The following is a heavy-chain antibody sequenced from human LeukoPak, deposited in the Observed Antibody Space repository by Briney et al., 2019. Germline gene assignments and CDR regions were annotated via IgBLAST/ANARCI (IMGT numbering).Heavy chain of an antibody. CDR3: AKGLNGYGSGSYSHLDAFDI. Sequence: PGGSLRLSCAPSGFSLSDHYVDWVRQAPGKGLEWVSTISTSGRSTYYADSVKGRFTISRDNSKNTLFLQMNSLRAEDTAVYYCAKGLNGYGSGSYSHLDAFDIWGQGTMVTVSS. D-gene: IGHD3-10*01. CDR2: ISTSGRST. J-gene: IGHJ3*02. V-gene: IGHV3-23*01. CDR1: GFSLSDHY.